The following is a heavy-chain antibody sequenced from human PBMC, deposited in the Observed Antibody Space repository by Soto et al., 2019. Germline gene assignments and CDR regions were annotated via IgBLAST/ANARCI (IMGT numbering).Heavy chain of an antibody. CDR2: ISSSSSTI. V-gene: IGHV3-48*02. J-gene: IGHJ4*02. Sequence: EMQLVESGGGLVQPGGSLRLSCAASGFTFSTYSMNWVRQAPGKGLEWISYISSSSSTIYYADSVKGRFTISRDNAKNSLYLQMNSLRDEDTAVYYCARGCTNGVCFYYFDYWGQGTLVTVSS. CDR1: GFTFSTYS. CDR3: ARGCTNGVCFYYFDY. D-gene: IGHD2-8*01.